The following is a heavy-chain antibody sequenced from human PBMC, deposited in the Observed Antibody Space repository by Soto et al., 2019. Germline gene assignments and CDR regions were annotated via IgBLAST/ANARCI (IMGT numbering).Heavy chain of an antibody. CDR2: IYYSGST. Sequence: QLQLQESGPRLVKPSETLSLTCSVSGGSISSSSYSWGWIRQPPGKGLEWIGTIYYSGSTHYNPYLGGRGAPSADTPANELALRLSSVPAADSAVYYYWRQPGHCGSTTCFGYYSVDVWGQGTTVTVS. J-gene: IGHJ6*02. D-gene: IGHD2-2*01. V-gene: IGHV4-39*01. CDR1: GGSISSSSYS. CDR3: WRQPGHCGSTTCFGYYSVDV.